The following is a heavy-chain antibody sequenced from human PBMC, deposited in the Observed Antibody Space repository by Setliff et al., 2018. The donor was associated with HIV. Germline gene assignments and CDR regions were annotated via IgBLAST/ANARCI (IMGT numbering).Heavy chain of an antibody. Sequence: GGSLRLSCAATGFTFSSYVLHWVRQAPGKGREWVAVMSTGGDIKIYADSVKGRFTISRDNSKNTLFLQMNSLRPEDTATYYCVRDPIEGYPDYFDYWGQGTLVTVSS. CDR1: GFTFSSYV. J-gene: IGHJ4*02. V-gene: IGHV3-30-3*01. CDR3: VRDPIEGYPDYFDY. CDR2: MSTGGDIK. D-gene: IGHD1-26*01.